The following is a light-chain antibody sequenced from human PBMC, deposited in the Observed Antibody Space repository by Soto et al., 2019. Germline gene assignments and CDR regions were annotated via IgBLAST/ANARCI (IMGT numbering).Light chain of an antibody. Sequence: IRMTQSPSTQSASIGDRVIITCRASQGINTFLAWYQQKPGKAPKLLIYAASTLQSGVPSRFSGSGSGTEFTLTISSLEPEDSAVYYCQQRNIWPPITFGQGTRLEIK. CDR3: QQRNIWPPIT. CDR2: AAS. J-gene: IGKJ5*01. CDR1: QGINTF. V-gene: IGKV1-9*01.